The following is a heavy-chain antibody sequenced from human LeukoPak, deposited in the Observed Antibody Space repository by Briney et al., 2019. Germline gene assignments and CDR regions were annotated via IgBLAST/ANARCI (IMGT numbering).Heavy chain of an antibody. D-gene: IGHD2-2*01. J-gene: IGHJ4*02. CDR3: ARKISLGYCSGISCSPSDY. CDR1: GYTFTSYD. V-gene: IGHV1-8*01. Sequence: ASVKVSCKASGYTFTSYDINWVRQATGQGLEWMGWMNPNNGNTGYAQKFQGRVTIAMNTSISTAYMELSSLRSEDTAVYYYARKISLGYCSGISCSPSDYWGQGTLVTVSS. CDR2: MNPNNGNT.